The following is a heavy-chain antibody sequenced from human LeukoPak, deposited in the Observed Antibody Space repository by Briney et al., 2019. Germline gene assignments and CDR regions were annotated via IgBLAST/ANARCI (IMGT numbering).Heavy chain of an antibody. V-gene: IGHV4-59*01. Sequence: GSLRLSCAVSGFTFSSYWMNWIRQPPGKGLEWIGYIYYSGSTNYNPSLKSRVTISVDTSKNQFSLKLSSVTAADTAVYYCARRFSGSYSILFDYWGQGTLVTVSS. J-gene: IGHJ4*02. CDR3: ARRFSGSYSILFDY. D-gene: IGHD1-26*01. CDR2: IYYSGST. CDR1: GFTFSSYW.